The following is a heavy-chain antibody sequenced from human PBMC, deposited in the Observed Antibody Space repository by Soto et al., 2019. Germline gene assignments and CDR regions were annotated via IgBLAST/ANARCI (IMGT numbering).Heavy chain of an antibody. D-gene: IGHD4-17*01. CDR3: TLYYGDSYYYYYGMDV. CDR1: GFSFSRYT. CDR2: IHPGDSDT. J-gene: IGHJ6*02. V-gene: IGHV5-51*01. Sequence: EMQLVQSGAEVKKSGESLKISCVGSGFSFSRYTVGWVRQVPGKGLEWMGVIHPGDSDTIYSPSFQGQVTISADKSISTAYLQWSSLKASDTAMYYCTLYYGDSYYYYYGMDVWGQGTTVTVSS.